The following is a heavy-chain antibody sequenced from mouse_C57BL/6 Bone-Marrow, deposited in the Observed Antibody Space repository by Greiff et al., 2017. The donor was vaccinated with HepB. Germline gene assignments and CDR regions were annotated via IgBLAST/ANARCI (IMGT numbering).Heavy chain of an antibody. CDR1: GFSLTSYG. V-gene: IGHV2-2*01. CDR2: IWSGGST. J-gene: IGHJ3*01. CDR3: ARKKKEIYDGYLAWFAY. D-gene: IGHD2-3*01. Sequence: VKVEESGPGLVQPSQSLSITCTVSGFSLTSYGVHWVRQSPGKGLEWLGVIWSGGSTDYNAAFISRLSISKDNSKSQVFFKMNSLQADDTAIYYCARKKKEIYDGYLAWFAYWGQGTLVTVSA.